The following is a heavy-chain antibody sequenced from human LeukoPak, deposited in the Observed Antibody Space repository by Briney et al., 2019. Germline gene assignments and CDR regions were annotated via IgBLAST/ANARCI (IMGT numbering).Heavy chain of an antibody. CDR3: AGGGTVTNFDY. CDR1: GFTFSSYW. V-gene: IGHV3-74*01. D-gene: IGHD4-17*01. Sequence: GGSLRLSCAASGFTFSSYWMHWVRQAPGKGLVWVSRINSDESITTYADSVQGRFTISRDNAKNTLYLQMNSLRAEDTAVYYCAGGGTVTNFDYWGQGTLVTVSS. J-gene: IGHJ4*02. CDR2: INSDESIT.